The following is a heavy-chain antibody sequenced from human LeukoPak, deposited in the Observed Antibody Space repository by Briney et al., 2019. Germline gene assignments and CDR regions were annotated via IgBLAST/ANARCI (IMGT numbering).Heavy chain of an antibody. CDR2: IYYSGST. Sequence: SETLSLTCTVSGGSISSSSYYWGWIRQPPGKGLEWIGSIYYSGSTYYNPSLKSRVTISVDTSKNQFSLKLSSVTAADTAVYYCARENRDTMIATSAFDYWGQGTLVTVSS. D-gene: IGHD3-22*01. CDR3: ARENRDTMIATSAFDY. V-gene: IGHV4-39*07. J-gene: IGHJ4*02. CDR1: GGSISSSSYY.